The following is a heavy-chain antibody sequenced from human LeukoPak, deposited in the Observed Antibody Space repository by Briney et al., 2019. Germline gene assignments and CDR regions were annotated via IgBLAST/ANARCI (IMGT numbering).Heavy chain of an antibody. D-gene: IGHD1-1*01. V-gene: IGHV1-69*13. CDR1: GGTFSSYA. CDR3: ARDNDWKTWFDP. J-gene: IGHJ5*02. Sequence: SVKVSCKASGGTFSSYAISWVRQAPGQGLEWMGGIIPIFGTANYAQKFQGRVTITADESTSTAYMELSSLRSEDTAVYYCARDNDWKTWFDPWGQGTLVTVSS. CDR2: IIPIFGTA.